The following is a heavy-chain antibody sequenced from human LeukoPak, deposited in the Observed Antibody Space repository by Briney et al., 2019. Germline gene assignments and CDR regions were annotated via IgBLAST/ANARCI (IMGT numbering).Heavy chain of an antibody. Sequence: SETLSLTCAVYGGSFSGYYWSWIRQPPGKGLEWIGEINHSGSTNYNPSLKSRVTISVDTSKNQFSLQLNSVTPEDTAVYYCARVLVAGHFDYWGQGTLVTVSS. CDR2: INHSGST. D-gene: IGHD6-19*01. CDR1: GGSFSGYY. V-gene: IGHV4-34*01. J-gene: IGHJ4*02. CDR3: ARVLVAGHFDY.